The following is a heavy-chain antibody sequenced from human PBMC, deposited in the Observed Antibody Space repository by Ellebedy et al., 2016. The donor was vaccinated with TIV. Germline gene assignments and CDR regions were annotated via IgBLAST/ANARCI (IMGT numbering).Heavy chain of an antibody. CDR1: GFTFSNYW. J-gene: IGHJ4*02. D-gene: IGHD7-27*01. CDR2: LNSDETTT. V-gene: IGHV3-74*01. CDR3: ARGIAGDPPAIDH. Sequence: GGSLRLSXAASGFTFSNYWMHWVRQAPGKGLVWVSRLNSDETTTDYADSVTGRFTISRDNAKNTLFLQMNSLVAEDTAVYYCARGIAGDPPAIDHWGQGTLVTVSS.